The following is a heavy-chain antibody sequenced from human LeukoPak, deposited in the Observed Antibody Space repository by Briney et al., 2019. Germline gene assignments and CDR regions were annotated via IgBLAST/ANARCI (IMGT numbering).Heavy chain of an antibody. J-gene: IGHJ4*02. V-gene: IGHV1-18*01. CDR1: GYTFTTYG. CDR2: ISTYNGNT. D-gene: IGHD6-19*01. Sequence: ASVKVSCKASGYTFTTYGISWVRQAPGQGLEWMGWISTYNGNTNYAQNLQGRVTMTTDTSTSTACMELRSLRSDDTAVYYCARSSLAVAGSVFDYWGQGTLVTVSS. CDR3: ARSSLAVAGSVFDY.